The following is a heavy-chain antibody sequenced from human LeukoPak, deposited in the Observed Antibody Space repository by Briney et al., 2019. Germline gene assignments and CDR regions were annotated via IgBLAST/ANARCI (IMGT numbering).Heavy chain of an antibody. V-gene: IGHV1-2*02. D-gene: IGHD2-15*01. CDR3: ASRGGSQPFDY. J-gene: IGHJ4*02. CDR2: INPNSGGT. Sequence: ASLKVSCKASGYTFTAYYIHWVRRAPGQGLEWMGWINPNSGGTESAQKFQGRVTMTRDTSISTAYLELSRLSSDDTAVYYCASRGGSQPFDYWGQGALVTVSS. CDR1: GYTFTAYY.